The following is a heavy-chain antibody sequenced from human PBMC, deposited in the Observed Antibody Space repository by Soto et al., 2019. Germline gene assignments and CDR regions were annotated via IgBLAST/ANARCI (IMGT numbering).Heavy chain of an antibody. J-gene: IGHJ4*02. Sequence: QVQLVESGGGVVQHGRSLRLSCEASGFTFSTYAMHWVRPAPGTGLELVVVILYDGSNKYYADSVKGRFTISRDNSRNTLYLQMNSPRGEDTPVYYCAIDISRGCNYHAYRGPGTLGT. CDR3: AIDISRGCNYHAY. CDR2: ILYDGSNK. V-gene: IGHV3-30-3*01. CDR1: GFTFSTYA. D-gene: IGHD4-4*01.